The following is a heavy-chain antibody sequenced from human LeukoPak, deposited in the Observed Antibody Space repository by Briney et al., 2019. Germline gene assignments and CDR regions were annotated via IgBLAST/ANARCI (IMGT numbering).Heavy chain of an antibody. CDR1: GFTFSNYV. J-gene: IGHJ4*02. Sequence: GGSLRLSCAASGFTFSNYVMTWVRLTPEKRLEWVSTIRGSGGTSGDSTYYAESVKGRFTISRDNSKNTLYLQMNSLRAEDTAIYYCAGYCSGHTCYSGIDYWGQGTLVSVSP. CDR3: AGYCSGHTCYSGIDY. CDR2: IRGSGGTSGDST. D-gene: IGHD2-15*01. V-gene: IGHV3-23*01.